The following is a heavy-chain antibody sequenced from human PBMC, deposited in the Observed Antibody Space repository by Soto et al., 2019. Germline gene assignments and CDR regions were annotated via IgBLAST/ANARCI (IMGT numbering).Heavy chain of an antibody. CDR1: GGTFSSYA. CDR2: IIPIFGTA. Sequence: QVQLVQSGAEVKKPGSSVKVSCKASGGTFSSYAISWVRQAPGQGLEWMGGIIPIFGTANYAQKFQGRVTITADESTSTAYVELSSLRSEDTAVYYCARDTPRNYEGYYYGMDVWGQGTTVTVSS. CDR3: ARDTPRNYEGYYYGMDV. V-gene: IGHV1-69*12. D-gene: IGHD1-7*01. J-gene: IGHJ6*02.